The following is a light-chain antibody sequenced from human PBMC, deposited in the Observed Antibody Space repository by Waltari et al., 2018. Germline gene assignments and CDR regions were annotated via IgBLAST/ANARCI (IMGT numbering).Light chain of an antibody. V-gene: IGKV1-9*01. CDR2: AAA. CDR1: QDISSY. CDR3: QQLNSHPLT. J-gene: IGKJ4*01. Sequence: IPLTKPPSSLSALVVDRVPITCRASQDISSYLAWYQQKPRKAPTLLIYAAATLQSGVPSRFSGSGSGTDFTLTISSLQPEDFASYYCQQLNSHPLTFGGGTKVEIK.